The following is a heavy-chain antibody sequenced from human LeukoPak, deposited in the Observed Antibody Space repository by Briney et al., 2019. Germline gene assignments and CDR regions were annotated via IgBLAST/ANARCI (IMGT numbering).Heavy chain of an antibody. J-gene: IGHJ5*02. V-gene: IGHV1-69*05. Sequence: ASVKVSCKASGGTFSSYAISWVRQAPGQGLEWMGRIIPIFGTANYAQKFQGRVTTTTDESTSTAYMELSSLRSEDTAVYYCARGKIVVVPAADNWFDPWGQGTLVTVSS. CDR2: IIPIFGTA. CDR1: GGTFSSYA. CDR3: ARGKIVVVPAADNWFDP. D-gene: IGHD2-2*01.